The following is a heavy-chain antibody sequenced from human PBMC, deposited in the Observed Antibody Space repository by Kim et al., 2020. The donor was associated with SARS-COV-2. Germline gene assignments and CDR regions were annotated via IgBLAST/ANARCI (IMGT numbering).Heavy chain of an antibody. Sequence: GGSLRLSCAASGFTFSSYGMHWVRQAPGKGLEWVAVIWYDGSNKYYADSVKGRFTISRDNSKNTLYLQMNSLRAEDTAVYYCARGQAGDGYNPHDYWGQGTLVTVSS. CDR2: IWYDGSNK. D-gene: IGHD5-12*01. CDR1: GFTFSSYG. CDR3: ARGQAGDGYNPHDY. J-gene: IGHJ4*02. V-gene: IGHV3-33*01.